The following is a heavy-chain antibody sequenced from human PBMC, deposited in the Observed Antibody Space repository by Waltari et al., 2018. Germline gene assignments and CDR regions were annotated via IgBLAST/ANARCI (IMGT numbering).Heavy chain of an antibody. V-gene: IGHV3-53*01. Sequence: EVQLVESGGGLIQPGGSLRIYCDASGFTVSNNYITWVRQAPGKGLEWVSVIYSGGGTYYADSVRGRFTISRDKVKNTVYLQMNSLRAEDTAVYYCGNIGAFDIWGQGTMVTVSS. CDR1: GFTVSNNY. D-gene: IGHD5-12*01. CDR3: GNIGAFDI. J-gene: IGHJ3*02. CDR2: IYSGGGT.